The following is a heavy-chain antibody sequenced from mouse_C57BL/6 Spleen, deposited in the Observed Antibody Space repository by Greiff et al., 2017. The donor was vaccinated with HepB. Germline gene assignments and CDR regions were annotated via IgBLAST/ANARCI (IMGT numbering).Heavy chain of an antibody. CDR2: ISSGSSTI. Sequence: VQLKESGGGLVKPGGSLKLSCAASGFTFSDYGMHWVRQAPEKGLEWVAYISSGSSTIYYADTVKGRFTISRDNAKNTLFLQMTSLRSEDTAMYYCARRHYGSYFDYWGQGTTLTVSS. CDR1: GFTFSDYG. CDR3: ARRHYGSYFDY. D-gene: IGHD1-1*01. J-gene: IGHJ2*01. V-gene: IGHV5-17*01.